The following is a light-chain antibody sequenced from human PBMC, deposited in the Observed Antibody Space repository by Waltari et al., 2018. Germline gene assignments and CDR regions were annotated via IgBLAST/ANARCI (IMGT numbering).Light chain of an antibody. CDR1: SGHGSYA. V-gene: IGLV4-69*01. CDR2: VNSDVSQ. J-gene: IGLJ2*01. CDR3: QTWDTDIVV. Sequence: QLVVTQSPSASASLGASVKLTCTLSSGHGSYAIAWHQQQPEKGPRFLLRVNSDVSQHKGDGIPGLFSCSSSGAERYLIISGLQSEDEADYYCQTWDTDIVVFGGGTKLTV.